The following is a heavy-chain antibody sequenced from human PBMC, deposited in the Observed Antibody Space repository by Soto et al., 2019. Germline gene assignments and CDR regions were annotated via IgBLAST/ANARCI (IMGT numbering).Heavy chain of an antibody. V-gene: IGHV3-23*01. J-gene: IGHJ5*02. D-gene: IGHD2-2*01. CDR2: ISGSGGST. Sequence: GGSLRLSCAASGFTFSSYAMSWVRQAPGKGLEWVSAISGSGGSTYYADSVKGRFTISRDNSKNTLYLQMNSLRAEDTAVYYCAKGYCSSTSCPGWDFDPWGQGTLVTVSS. CDR3: AKGYCSSTSCPGWDFDP. CDR1: GFTFSSYA.